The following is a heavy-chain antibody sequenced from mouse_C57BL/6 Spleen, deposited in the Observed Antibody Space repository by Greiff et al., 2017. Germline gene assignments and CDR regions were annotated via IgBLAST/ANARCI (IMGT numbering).Heavy chain of an antibody. Sequence: EVQVVESGGGLVQPGGSLSLSCAASGFTFTDYYMSWVRQPPGKALEWLGFIRNKANGYTTEYSASVKGRFTISRDNSQSILYLQMNALRAEDSATYYCARSPGGYYWYFDVWGTGTTVTVAS. V-gene: IGHV7-3*01. J-gene: IGHJ1*03. CDR2: IRNKANGYTT. CDR3: ARSPGGYYWYFDV. D-gene: IGHD1-1*02. CDR1: GFTFTDYY.